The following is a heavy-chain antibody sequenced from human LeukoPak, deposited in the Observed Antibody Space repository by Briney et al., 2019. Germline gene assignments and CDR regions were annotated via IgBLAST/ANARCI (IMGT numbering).Heavy chain of an antibody. D-gene: IGHD3-22*01. CDR2: MNSDGSST. CDR3: ATGHYYDSSGYYPLPDAFDI. Sequence: GGSLRLSCAASGFSFSGYRMHWVRQAPGKGLVWVSRMNSDGSSTNYADSVKGRFTISRDNAKNILYLQMNSLRAEDTAVYHCATGHYYDSSGYYPLPDAFDIWGQGTMVTVSS. J-gene: IGHJ3*02. CDR1: GFSFSGYR. V-gene: IGHV3-74*01.